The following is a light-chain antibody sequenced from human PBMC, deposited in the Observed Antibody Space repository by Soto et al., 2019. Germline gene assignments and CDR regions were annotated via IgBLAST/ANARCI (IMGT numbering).Light chain of an antibody. Sequence: IMMTQSPATLSVSQGERATLSCRPSQSVSSNLAWYQQKPGQAPRLLIYGASTRATGIPATFSGSGSGTEFTLTISSLQSEDFAVYYCQQYNNWPPITFGQGTRLEI. V-gene: IGKV3-15*01. J-gene: IGKJ5*01. CDR2: GAS. CDR1: QSVSSN. CDR3: QQYNNWPPIT.